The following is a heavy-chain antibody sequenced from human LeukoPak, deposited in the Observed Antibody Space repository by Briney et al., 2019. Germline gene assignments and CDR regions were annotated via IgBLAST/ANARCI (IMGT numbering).Heavy chain of an antibody. J-gene: IGHJ4*02. CDR3: GRHSYRGWLQFFDY. CDR2: IYDSGTT. V-gene: IGHV4-39*01. D-gene: IGHD5-24*01. Sequence: PSETLSLTCSVSGDSISSHTSYWAWIRQPPGNGLEWIGIIYDSGTTYYNPSLKSRVTISADTSKNQFSLKLSSVTAADTAVYYCGRHSYRGWLQFFDYWGQGTRVTVSS. CDR1: GDSISSHTSY.